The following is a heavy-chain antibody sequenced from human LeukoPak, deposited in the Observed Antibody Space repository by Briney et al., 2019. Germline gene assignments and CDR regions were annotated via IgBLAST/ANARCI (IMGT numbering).Heavy chain of an antibody. V-gene: IGHV3-74*01. J-gene: IGHJ5*02. D-gene: IGHD3-22*01. CDR2: ISSDGSST. CDR1: GFTFSDYW. Sequence: GGSLRLSCAASGFTFSDYWMHWVRQAPGKGLVWVSRISSDGSSTSYADSVKGRFTVSRDNAKNTLYLQMNSLRAEDTAVYYCARGVSEYYYDSSGYYTGSYDPWGQGTLVTVSA. CDR3: ARGVSEYYYDSSGYYTGSYDP.